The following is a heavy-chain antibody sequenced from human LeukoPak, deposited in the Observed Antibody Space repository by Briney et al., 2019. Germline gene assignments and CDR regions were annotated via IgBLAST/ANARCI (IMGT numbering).Heavy chain of an antibody. J-gene: IGHJ4*02. Sequence: PGGSLRLSCVASGFIVSSNNMYWVRQAPGKGLEWVSVIYSGGSTSYADSVKGRFTISRDNSKSTLYLQMNSLGAEDTAVYYCAKDMVDWGQGTLVTVSS. D-gene: IGHD4/OR15-4a*01. V-gene: IGHV3-66*01. CDR2: IYSGGST. CDR3: AKDMVD. CDR1: GFIVSSNN.